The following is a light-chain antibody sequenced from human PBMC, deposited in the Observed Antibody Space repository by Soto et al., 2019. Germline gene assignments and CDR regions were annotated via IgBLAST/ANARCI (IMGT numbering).Light chain of an antibody. J-gene: IGLJ1*01. CDR3: SSYTSDSTHV. CDR2: EVI. Sequence: QYVLTQPASVSGSPGQSITISCIGTSNNVGGYDYVSWYQQNPGKAPKLIIYEVINRPSGVSSRFSGSKSGNTVSLTISGLQAEDEADYYCSSYTSDSTHVFGSGTKLTVL. CDR1: SNNVGGYDY. V-gene: IGLV2-14*01.